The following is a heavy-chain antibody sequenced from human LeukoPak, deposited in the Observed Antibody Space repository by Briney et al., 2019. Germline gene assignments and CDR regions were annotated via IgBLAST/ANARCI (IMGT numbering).Heavy chain of an antibody. CDR1: GFTFSSYA. D-gene: IGHD4-17*01. Sequence: GGSLRLSCAASGFTFSSYAMSWVRQAPGKGLEWVSAISGSGGSTYYADSVKGRFTISRDTSKNTLYLQMNSLRAEDTAVYYCAKESLNGDHDYYYMDVWGKGTTVTVSS. CDR2: ISGSGGST. V-gene: IGHV3-23*01. CDR3: AKESLNGDHDYYYMDV. J-gene: IGHJ6*03.